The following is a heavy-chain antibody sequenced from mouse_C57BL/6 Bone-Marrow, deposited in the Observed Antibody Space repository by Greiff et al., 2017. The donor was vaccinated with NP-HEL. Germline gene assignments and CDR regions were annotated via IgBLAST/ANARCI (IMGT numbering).Heavy chain of an antibody. J-gene: IGHJ2*01. Sequence: VQLQQSGAELVRPGASVKLSCTASGFNIKDDYMHWVKQRPEQGLEWIGWIDPENGDTEYASKFQGKATITADTSSNTAYLQLSSLPSEDTAVYYCTTDDYVDYWGQGTTLTVSS. D-gene: IGHD2-3*01. V-gene: IGHV14-4*01. CDR1: GFNIKDDY. CDR3: TTDDYVDY. CDR2: IDPENGDT.